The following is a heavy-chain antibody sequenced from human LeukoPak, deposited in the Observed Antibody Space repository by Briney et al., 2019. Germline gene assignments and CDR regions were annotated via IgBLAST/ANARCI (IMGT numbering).Heavy chain of an antibody. V-gene: IGHV4-34*01. CDR3: AKPYYYDSSGYYRLNNWFDP. J-gene: IGHJ5*02. CDR1: GGSFSSYF. Sequence: SETLSLTCAVYGGSFSSYFLTWIRQPPGKGLEWIGEINHSGRTNYNPSLKSRVTISVDTSKNQFSLRLSSVTAADTAVYYCAKPYYYDSSGYYRLNNWFDPWGQGTLVTVSS. CDR2: INHSGRT. D-gene: IGHD3-22*01.